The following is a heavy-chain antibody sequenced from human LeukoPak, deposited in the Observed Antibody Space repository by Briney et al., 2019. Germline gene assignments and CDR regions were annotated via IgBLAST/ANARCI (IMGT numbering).Heavy chain of an antibody. Sequence: PGESLKISCTGSGYSFTSYWIGWVRQMPGKGLEWMGIIYPGDPDTRYSPSFQGQVTVSVDQSINTAYLQWSSLKASDTAMYYCARLRGYCSSGSCFRPDFDRWGQGTLVTVSS. J-gene: IGHJ4*02. CDR2: IYPGDPDT. D-gene: IGHD2-15*01. CDR3: ARLRGYCSSGSCFRPDFDR. V-gene: IGHV5-51*01. CDR1: GYSFTSYW.